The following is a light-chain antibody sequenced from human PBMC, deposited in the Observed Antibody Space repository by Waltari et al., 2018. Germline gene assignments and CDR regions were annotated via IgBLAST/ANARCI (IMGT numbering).Light chain of an antibody. CDR1: QSVSSSY. J-gene: IGKJ1*01. Sequence: DIVLTQSPGTLSLSPGERATLSCRTSQSVSSSYLAWYQQKPGQAARLLIYGASSRATGIPDRFSGSGSGTDFTLTISRLEPEDFVVYYCQHYGSSPRTFGQGTKVEIK. CDR3: QHYGSSPRT. V-gene: IGKV3-20*01. CDR2: GAS.